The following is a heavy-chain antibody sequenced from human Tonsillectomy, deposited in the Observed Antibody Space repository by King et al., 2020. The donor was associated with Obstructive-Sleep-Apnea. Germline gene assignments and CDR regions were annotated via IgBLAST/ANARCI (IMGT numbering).Heavy chain of an antibody. CDR2: ISSSSSYI. CDR1: GFTFSSYS. D-gene: IGHD3-10*01. CDR3: ARAQYYYGSGSYYPDY. J-gene: IGHJ4*02. V-gene: IGHV3-21*01. Sequence: VQLVESGGGLVKPGGSLRLSCAASGFTFSSYSMNWVRQAPGKGLEWVSSISSSSSYIYYADSVKGRFTISRDNAKNSLYLQMNSLRAEDTAVYYCARAQYYYGSGSYYPDYWGQGTLVTVSS.